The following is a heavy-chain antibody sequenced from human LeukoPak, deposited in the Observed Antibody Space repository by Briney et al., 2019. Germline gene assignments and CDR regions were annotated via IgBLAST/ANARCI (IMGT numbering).Heavy chain of an antibody. CDR3: AKGSSWIQLWLLDY. V-gene: IGHV3-23*01. D-gene: IGHD5-18*01. CDR2: ISGSGGST. CDR1: GFTFSSYA. Sequence: PGGSLRLSCAASGFTFSSYAMSWVRQAPGKGLEWVSAISGSGGSTYYADSVKGRFTISRDNSKNTLYLQMNSLRAEDTAVYYCAKGSSWIQLWLLDYWGQGTLVTVSS. J-gene: IGHJ4*02.